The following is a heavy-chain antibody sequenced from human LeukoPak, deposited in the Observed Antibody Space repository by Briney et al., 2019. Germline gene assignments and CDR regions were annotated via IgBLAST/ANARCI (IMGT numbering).Heavy chain of an antibody. D-gene: IGHD3-16*01. CDR2: IYYSGST. V-gene: IGHV4-61*01. CDR1: GGSVSSGSYY. Sequence: SETLSLICTVSGGSVSSGSYYWSWIRQPPGKGLEWIGYIYYSGSTNYNPSLKSRVTISVDTSKNQFSLKLSSVTAADTAVYYCARDLLFGELGYWGQGTLVTVSS. J-gene: IGHJ4*02. CDR3: ARDLLFGELGY.